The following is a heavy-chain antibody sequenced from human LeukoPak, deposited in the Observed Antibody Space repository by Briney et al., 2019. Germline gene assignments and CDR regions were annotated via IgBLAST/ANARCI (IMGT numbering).Heavy chain of an antibody. V-gene: IGHV4-61*02. Sequence: SQTLSLTCTVSGGSISSGSYYWSWIRQPAGKGLEWIGRIYTSGSTNYNPSLKSRVTISVDTSKNQFSLKLSSVTAADTAVYYCARDRTVVPAAISDNYYYYYGMDVWGQGTTVTVSS. CDR1: GGSISSGSYY. CDR3: ARDRTVVPAAISDNYYYYYGMDV. CDR2: IYTSGST. J-gene: IGHJ6*02. D-gene: IGHD2-2*02.